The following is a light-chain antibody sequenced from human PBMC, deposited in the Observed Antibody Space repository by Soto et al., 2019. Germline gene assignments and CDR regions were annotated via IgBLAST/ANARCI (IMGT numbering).Light chain of an antibody. CDR3: GTWDNSLSAGL. CDR2: DND. CDR1: SANIGNNF. Sequence: QSVLTQPPSVSAAPGQKVTISCSGSSANIGNNFVSWYQQLPGTAPKLLIYDNDKRPSGIPDRFSGSKSGTSATLGITGLQTGDEDDYYCGTWDNSLSAGLFGGGTKLTVL. J-gene: IGLJ2*01. V-gene: IGLV1-51*01.